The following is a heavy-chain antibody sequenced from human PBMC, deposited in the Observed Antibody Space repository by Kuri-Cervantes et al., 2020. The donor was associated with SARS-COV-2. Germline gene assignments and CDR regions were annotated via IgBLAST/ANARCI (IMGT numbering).Heavy chain of an antibody. Sequence: GSLRLSCTVSGGSISSHYWSWIRQPPGKGLEWIGYTYYSGSTNYNPSLKSRVTISVDTSKNQFSLKLSSVTAADTAVYYCARGPETVTADSNWFDPWGQGTLVTVSS. CDR3: ARGPETVTADSNWFDP. D-gene: IGHD4-11*01. CDR2: TYYSGST. CDR1: GGSISSHY. V-gene: IGHV4-59*11. J-gene: IGHJ5*02.